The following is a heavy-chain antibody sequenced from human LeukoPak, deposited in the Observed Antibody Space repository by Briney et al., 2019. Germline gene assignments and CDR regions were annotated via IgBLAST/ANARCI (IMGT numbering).Heavy chain of an antibody. D-gene: IGHD1-14*01. J-gene: IGHJ6*02. CDR3: ARDLSGPYYYYYGMDV. CDR2: IYHSGST. CDR1: GGSISSGGYY. V-gene: IGHV4-30-2*05. Sequence: SQTLSLTCTVSGGSISSGGYYWSWIRQPPGKGLEWIGYIYHSGSTYYNPSLKSRVTISVDTSKNQFSLKLSSVTAADTAVYYCARDLSGPYYYYYGMDVWGQGTTVTVSS.